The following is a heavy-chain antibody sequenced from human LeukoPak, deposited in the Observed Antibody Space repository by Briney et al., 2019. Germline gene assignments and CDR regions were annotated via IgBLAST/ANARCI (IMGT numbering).Heavy chain of an antibody. V-gene: IGHV1-24*01. CDR2: FDPEDGET. Sequence: ASVKVSCKVSGYTLSELSMHWVRQAPGKGLEWMGGFDPEDGETVYAEKFQGRVTMTEDSSTDTAYMELSSLRSEDTAVYYCATGVAIITLLFDYWGQGTPVTVSS. CDR1: GYTLSELS. D-gene: IGHD5-24*01. J-gene: IGHJ4*02. CDR3: ATGVAIITLLFDY.